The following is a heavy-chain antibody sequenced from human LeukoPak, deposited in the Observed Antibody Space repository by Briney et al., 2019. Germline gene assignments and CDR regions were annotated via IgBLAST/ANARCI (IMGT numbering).Heavy chain of an antibody. CDR2: INTGNGNT. Sequence: ASVKVSCKASGYTLTSYAIHWVRQAPGQRLEWMGRINTGNGNTKYSQNFQGRVTISRDTSASTAYMELSSLTSEDTAVYYCARDSGEYYFDYWGQGTLVTVSS. CDR1: GYTLTSYA. J-gene: IGHJ4*02. D-gene: IGHD2-15*01. V-gene: IGHV1-3*04. CDR3: ARDSGEYYFDY.